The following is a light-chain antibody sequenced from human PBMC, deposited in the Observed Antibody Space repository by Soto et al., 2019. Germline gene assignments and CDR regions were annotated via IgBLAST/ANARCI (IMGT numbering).Light chain of an antibody. J-gene: IGLJ3*02. V-gene: IGLV1-40*01. Sequence: QAVVTQPPSVSGAPGQRVTISCTGSDSNIGAGYDVHWYQQLPGTAPKVLIERANNRASGVPDRFSGSKSGTSGSLAITGLQAEDEADYYCQSYDASLSGSVFGGGTQLTVL. CDR1: DSNIGAGYD. CDR2: RAN. CDR3: QSYDASLSGSV.